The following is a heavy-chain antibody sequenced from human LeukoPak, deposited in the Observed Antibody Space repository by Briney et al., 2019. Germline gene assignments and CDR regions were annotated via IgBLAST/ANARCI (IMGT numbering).Heavy chain of an antibody. J-gene: IGHJ1*01. CDR3: ARGRTAVADLHH. Sequence: SETLSLTCAVSGDSISSGYYWGWIRQPPGKGLEWIGSIYHSGSTYHNPSLKSRVTISVDTSKNQFSLKLNSVTAADTAVYYCARGRTAVADLHHWGQGTLVTVSS. CDR2: IYHSGST. V-gene: IGHV4-38-2*01. CDR1: GDSISSGYY. D-gene: IGHD6-19*01.